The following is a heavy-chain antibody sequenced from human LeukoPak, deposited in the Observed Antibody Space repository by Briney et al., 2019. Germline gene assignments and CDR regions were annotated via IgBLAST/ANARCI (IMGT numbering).Heavy chain of an antibody. J-gene: IGHJ5*02. V-gene: IGHV1-2*02. CDR1: GYIFTGYY. CDR2: INPKSGET. D-gene: IGHD6-13*01. Sequence: ASVKVSCKASGYIFTGYYIHWVRQAPGQGLEWMGWINPKSGETNYAQKFQGRITMTRDTPISAAYMELSSRTSDDTAVYYCARGYRSSAYISWGQGTLVTVSS. CDR3: ARGYRSSAYIS.